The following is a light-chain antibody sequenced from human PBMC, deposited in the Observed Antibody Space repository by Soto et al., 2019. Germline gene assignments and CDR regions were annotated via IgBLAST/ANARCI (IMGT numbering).Light chain of an antibody. CDR3: SSYTSSSTRV. J-gene: IGLJ1*01. CDR1: SSDVGGYNY. Sequence: QSALTQPPSASGSPGQSVTISCTGTSSDVGGYNYVSWYQQHPGKAPKLMIYDVSNRPSGVSNRFSGSKSGNTASLSIPGLQAEDEADYYCSSYTSSSTRVFGTGTKVTVL. V-gene: IGLV2-14*01. CDR2: DVS.